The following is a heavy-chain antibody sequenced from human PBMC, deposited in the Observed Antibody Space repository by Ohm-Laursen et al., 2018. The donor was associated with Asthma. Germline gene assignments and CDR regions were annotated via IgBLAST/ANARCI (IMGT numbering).Heavy chain of an antibody. CDR1: GFTVSSNY. J-gene: IGHJ4*02. CDR2: IYSGGST. V-gene: IGHV3-53*01. D-gene: IGHD5-12*01. CDR3: AKDRDIVASPFDY. Sequence: SLRLSCAASGFTVSSNYMSWVRQAPGKGLEWVSVIYSGGSTYYADSVKGRFTLSRDNSKNTLYLEMNSLRAEDTALYYCAKDRDIVASPFDYWGQGTLVTVSP.